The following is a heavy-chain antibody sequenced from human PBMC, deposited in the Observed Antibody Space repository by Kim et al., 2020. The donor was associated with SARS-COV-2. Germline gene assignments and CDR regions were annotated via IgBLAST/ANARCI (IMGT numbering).Heavy chain of an antibody. D-gene: IGHD3-10*01. CDR3: ARRLSNTSGWGSHYCDL. J-gene: IGHJ4*02. Sequence: SETLSLTCAVYGGSFSGYYWSWIRQPPGKGLEWIGEINHSGRTNYNPSLKSRVTISVDTSKNQFSLKLTSVTAAATAVYYCARRLSNTSGWGSHYCDLWGQGTLLTVSS. CDR1: GGSFSGYY. CDR2: INHSGRT. V-gene: IGHV4-34*01.